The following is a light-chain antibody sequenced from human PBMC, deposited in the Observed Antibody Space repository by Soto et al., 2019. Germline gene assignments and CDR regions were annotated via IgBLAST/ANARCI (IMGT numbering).Light chain of an antibody. CDR3: QQSFTTPRT. Sequence: DLQLTQSPSSLSASVGDRLTITCRASQSISSYLNWYRQTPGKAPKVLIFAASNLQSGVPSRFSGSGSGTDFTLTITSLQPEDFATYYCQQSFTTPRTFGQGTRVEIK. J-gene: IGKJ1*01. CDR2: AAS. V-gene: IGKV1-39*01. CDR1: QSISSY.